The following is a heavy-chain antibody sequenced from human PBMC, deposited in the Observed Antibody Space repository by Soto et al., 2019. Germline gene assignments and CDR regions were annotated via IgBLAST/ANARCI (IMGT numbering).Heavy chain of an antibody. Sequence: VKVSCKVSGYTLTELSMHWVRQAPGKGLEWMGGFDPEDGETIYAQKFQGRVTMTEDTSTDTAYMELSSLRSEDTAEYYCATDHYCSGGSCYTYWGQGTLVTVSS. D-gene: IGHD2-15*01. CDR1: GYTLTELS. CDR3: ATDHYCSGGSCYTY. J-gene: IGHJ4*02. CDR2: FDPEDGET. V-gene: IGHV1-24*01.